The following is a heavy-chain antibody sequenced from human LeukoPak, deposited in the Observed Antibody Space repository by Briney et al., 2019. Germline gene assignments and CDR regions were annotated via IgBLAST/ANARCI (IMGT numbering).Heavy chain of an antibody. CDR1: GFTFSGYW. D-gene: IGHD6-19*01. Sequence: GGSLRLSCAASGFTFSGYWMSWVRQAPGKGLEWVANIKQDGSEKNYVDSVKGRFTITRDNARNSLYLQMNSLRAEDTAVYYCVRDHVAVARTPLGYWGQGTLVTVSS. CDR2: IKQDGSEK. J-gene: IGHJ4*02. V-gene: IGHV3-7*03. CDR3: VRDHVAVARTPLGY.